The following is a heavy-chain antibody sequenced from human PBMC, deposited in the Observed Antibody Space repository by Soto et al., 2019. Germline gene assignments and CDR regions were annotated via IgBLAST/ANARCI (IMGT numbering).Heavy chain of an antibody. Sequence: ASVKVSCKASGFTFTSSAVQWVRQARGQRLEWIGWIVVGSGNTNYAQKFQERVTITRDMSTSTAYMELSSLRSEDTAVYYCAALRYDSSGLYYYYGMYVWGQVTTVTVSS. CDR1: GFTFTSSA. V-gene: IGHV1-58*01. D-gene: IGHD3-22*01. CDR3: AALRYDSSGLYYYYGMYV. CDR2: IVVGSGNT. J-gene: IGHJ6*02.